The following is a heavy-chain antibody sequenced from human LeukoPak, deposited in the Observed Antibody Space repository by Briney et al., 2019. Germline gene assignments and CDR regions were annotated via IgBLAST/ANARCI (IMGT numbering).Heavy chain of an antibody. Sequence: GGSLRLSCAASGFTFSSYAMSWVRQAPGKGLEWVSGISGSGDNTYYADSVKGRFTISRDNSKNTLYVQVNSLGTEDTATYYCAKGSYYDSSGSFYFDYWGQGTLVTVSS. V-gene: IGHV3-23*01. D-gene: IGHD3-22*01. CDR1: GFTFSSYA. J-gene: IGHJ4*02. CDR3: AKGSYYDSSGSFYFDY. CDR2: ISGSGDNT.